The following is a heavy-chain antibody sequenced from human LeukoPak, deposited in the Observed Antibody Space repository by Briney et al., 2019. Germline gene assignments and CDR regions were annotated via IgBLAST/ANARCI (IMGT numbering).Heavy chain of an antibody. J-gene: IGHJ6*02. CDR2: INPNSGGT. V-gene: IGHV1-2*02. Sequence: ASVKVSCKASGYTFTGYYMHWVRQAPGQGLEWMGWINPNSGGTNYAQKFQGRVTMTRDTSISTAYMELSRLRSDDTAVYYCARDWVPAAIPGYYYYYGMDVWDQGTTVTVSS. CDR1: GYTFTGYY. CDR3: ARDWVPAAIPGYYYYYGMDV. D-gene: IGHD2-2*02.